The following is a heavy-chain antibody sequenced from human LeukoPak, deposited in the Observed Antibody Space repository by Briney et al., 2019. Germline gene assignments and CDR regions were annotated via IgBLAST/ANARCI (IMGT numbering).Heavy chain of an antibody. CDR2: ISSSSSTI. D-gene: IGHD3-9*01. Sequence: PGGSLRLSCAASGFTFSSYSMNWVRQAPGKGLEWVSYISSSSSTIYYADSVKGRFTISRDNSKNTLYLRMNSLRAEDTAVYYCAKTDYDILTGYAYWGQGTLVTVSS. V-gene: IGHV3-48*01. CDR3: AKTDYDILTGYAY. J-gene: IGHJ4*02. CDR1: GFTFSSYS.